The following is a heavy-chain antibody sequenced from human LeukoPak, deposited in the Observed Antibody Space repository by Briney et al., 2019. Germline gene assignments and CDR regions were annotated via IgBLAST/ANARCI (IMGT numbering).Heavy chain of an antibody. Sequence: SETLSLTCTVSGYSISSGYYWGWIRQPPGKGLEWIGSFYDSGSTYYNPSLKSRVTISVDTSKNQFSLKLSSVTAADTAVYYCARFAGGRSGYFYYMDVWGKGATVTVSS. D-gene: IGHD3-3*01. CDR1: GYSISSGYY. J-gene: IGHJ6*03. CDR3: ARFAGGRSGYFYYMDV. CDR2: FYDSGST. V-gene: IGHV4-38-2*02.